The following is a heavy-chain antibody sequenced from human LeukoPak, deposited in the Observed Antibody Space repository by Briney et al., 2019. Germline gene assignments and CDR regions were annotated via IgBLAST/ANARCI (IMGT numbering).Heavy chain of an antibody. CDR2: IIPIFGTA. CDR1: GGTFSSYA. D-gene: IGHD5-24*01. J-gene: IGHJ5*02. Sequence: ASVKVSCKASGGTFSSYAISWVRQAPGQGLEWMGGIIPIFGTANYAQKFQGRVTITTDESTSTAYMELSSLRSEDTAVYYCARGYLYGMATITAWGQGTLVTVSS. CDR3: ARGYLYGMATITA. V-gene: IGHV1-69*05.